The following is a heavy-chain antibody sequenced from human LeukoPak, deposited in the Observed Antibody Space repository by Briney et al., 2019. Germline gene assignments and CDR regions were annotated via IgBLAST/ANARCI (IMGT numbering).Heavy chain of an antibody. CDR3: AKDFRYGDNQD. CDR1: GFTVSSNY. D-gene: IGHD4-23*01. J-gene: IGHJ4*02. Sequence: PGGSLRLSCAASGFTVSSNYMSWVRQAPGKGLEWVSAISGSGGSTYYADSVKGRFTISRDNSKNTLYLQMNSLRAEDTAVYYCAKDFRYGDNQDWGQGTLVTVSS. CDR2: ISGSGGST. V-gene: IGHV3-23*01.